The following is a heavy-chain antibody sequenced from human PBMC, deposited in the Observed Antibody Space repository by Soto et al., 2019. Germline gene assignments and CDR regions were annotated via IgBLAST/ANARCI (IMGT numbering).Heavy chain of an antibody. CDR1: GYTLTELS. CDR3: ATAVAGTFAFDI. V-gene: IGHV1-24*01. J-gene: IGHJ3*02. D-gene: IGHD6-19*01. Sequence: ASVKVSCKVSGYTLTELSMHWVRQAPGKGLEWMGGFDPEDGETIYAQKFQGRVTMTEDTSTDTAYMELSSLRSEDTAVYYCATAVAGTFAFDIWGQGTMVTVS. CDR2: FDPEDGET.